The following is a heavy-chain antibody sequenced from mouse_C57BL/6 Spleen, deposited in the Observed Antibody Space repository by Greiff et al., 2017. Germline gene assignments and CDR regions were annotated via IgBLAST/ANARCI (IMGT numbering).Heavy chain of an antibody. CDR1: GYTFTSYW. V-gene: IGHV1-69*01. D-gene: IGHD2-3*01. J-gene: IGHJ4*01. CDR2: IDPSDSYT. CDR3: ARGSVDDGYYGSSYYAMDY. Sequence: QVQLQQPGAELVMPGASVKLSCKASGYTFTSYWMHWVKQRPGQGLEWIGEIDPSDSYTNYNQKFKGKSTLTVDKSSSTAYMQLSSLTSEDSAVYYCARGSVDDGYYGSSYYAMDYWGQGTSVTVS.